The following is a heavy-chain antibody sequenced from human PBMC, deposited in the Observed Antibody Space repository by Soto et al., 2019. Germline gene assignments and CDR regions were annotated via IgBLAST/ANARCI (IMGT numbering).Heavy chain of an antibody. CDR2: IYWDDDK. Sequence: QITLKESGPTLVKPTQTLTLTCTFSGFSLSTSGVGVGWIRQPPGKALEWLALIYWDDDKRYSPSLKSRLTITKDTSKNQVVLTMTNMDPVDTATYYCAHMXXXXXXXXXXXXXXXXXXXXPWGQGTLVTVSS. CDR3: AHMXXXXXXXXXXXXXXXXXXXXP. CDR1: GFSLSTSGVG. J-gene: IGHJ5*02. V-gene: IGHV2-5*02.